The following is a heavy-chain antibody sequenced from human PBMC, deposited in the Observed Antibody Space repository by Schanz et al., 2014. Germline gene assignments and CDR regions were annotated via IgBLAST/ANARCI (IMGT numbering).Heavy chain of an antibody. CDR1: GFTFGGYA. D-gene: IGHD2-15*01. V-gene: IGHV3-30-3*01. CDR3: AKESEIVVVVGTSMSGDFHH. CDR2: ISYDGSTK. J-gene: IGHJ1*01. Sequence: QVQLLESGGGVVQPGRSLRLSCAVSGFTFGGYALHWVRQAPGKGLEWVAVISYDGSTKYYADSVKGRFTISRDNSKNTLYLQMNNPRAEDTAVYFCAKESEIVVVVGTSMSGDFHHWGQGTLVTVSS.